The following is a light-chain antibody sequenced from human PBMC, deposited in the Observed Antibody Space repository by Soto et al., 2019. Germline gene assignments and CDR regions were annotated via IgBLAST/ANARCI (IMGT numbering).Light chain of an antibody. Sequence: EVVMTQSPATLSVSPGERATLSCRASQSVSDNLAWYQQKPGQAPRLLISGASTRATGIPANFSGSRSGTEFTLSISSLQSEDSAVYYCQQYYNWPPTFGLGTKVEIK. CDR3: QQYYNWPPT. CDR1: QSVSDN. V-gene: IGKV3-15*01. CDR2: GAS. J-gene: IGKJ1*01.